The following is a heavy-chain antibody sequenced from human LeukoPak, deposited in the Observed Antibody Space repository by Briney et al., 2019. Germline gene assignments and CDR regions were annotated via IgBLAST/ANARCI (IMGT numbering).Heavy chain of an antibody. CDR2: IYYSGST. D-gene: IGHD3-3*01. CDR3: ARCREWLLRRVWFDP. V-gene: IGHV4-61*01. Sequence: SETLSLTCTVSGGSVSSGSYYWSWIRQPPGKGLEWIGYIYYSGSTYYNPCLKSRVTISVDTSKNQFSLKLSSVTAADTAVYYCARCREWLLRRVWFDPWGQGTLVTVSS. CDR1: GGSVSSGSYY. J-gene: IGHJ5*02.